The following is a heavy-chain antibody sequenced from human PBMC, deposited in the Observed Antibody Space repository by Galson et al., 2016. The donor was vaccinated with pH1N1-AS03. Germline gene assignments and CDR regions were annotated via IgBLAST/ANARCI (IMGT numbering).Heavy chain of an antibody. J-gene: IGHJ3*01. CDR1: GYAFTDYY. Sequence: SVKVSCKASGYAFTDYYMHLLRQAPGQGLEWMAWINTDSGGTDYAQKFQGRVTMTRDASISTTYMELSSLRSDDTAEYYCVRGSPHSSSTNYAFEFWGRGTMVTVSS. D-gene: IGHD6-13*01. V-gene: IGHV1-2*02. CDR3: VRGSPHSSSTNYAFEF. CDR2: INTDSGGT.